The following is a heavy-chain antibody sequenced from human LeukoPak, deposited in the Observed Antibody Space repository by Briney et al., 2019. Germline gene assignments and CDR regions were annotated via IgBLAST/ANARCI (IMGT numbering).Heavy chain of an antibody. CDR3: ARSTVASQFFYYYGMDV. CDR2: ISYDGSNK. V-gene: IGHV3-30-3*01. Sequence: GRSLRLSCAASGFTFSSYAMHWVRQAPGKGLEWVAVISYDGSNKYCADSVKGRFTISRDNSKNTLYLQMNSLRAEDTAVYYCARSTVASQFFYYYGMDVWGHGTTVTDSS. J-gene: IGHJ6*02. CDR1: GFTFSSYA. D-gene: IGHD4-23*01.